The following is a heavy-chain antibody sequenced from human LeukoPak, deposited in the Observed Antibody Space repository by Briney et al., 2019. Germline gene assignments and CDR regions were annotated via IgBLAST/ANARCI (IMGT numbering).Heavy chain of an antibody. V-gene: IGHV1-69*05. CDR2: IIPIFGTA. CDR1: GYTFSSYA. J-gene: IGHJ4*02. D-gene: IGHD5-24*01. CDR3: ARSSRWLQENYFDY. Sequence: GASVKVSCKASGYTFSSYAISWVRQAPGQGLEWMGGIIPIFGTANYAQEFQGRVTITTDESTSTAYMELSSLRSEDTAVYYCARSSRWLQENYFDYWGQGTLVTVSS.